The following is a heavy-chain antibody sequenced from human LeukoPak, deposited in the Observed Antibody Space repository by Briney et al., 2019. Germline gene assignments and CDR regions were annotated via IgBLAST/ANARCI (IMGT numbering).Heavy chain of an antibody. J-gene: IGHJ4*02. CDR3: ARSGSYRLDY. D-gene: IGHD1-26*01. Sequence: GGSLRLSCAASGFAFSNFNMNWVRQAPGKGLEWVSYISGTGTTTYYADSVKGRFTISRDIAQNSLYLQMNGLRAEDKAVYYCARSGSYRLDYWGQGTLVTVSS. CDR2: ISGTGTTT. CDR1: GFAFSNFN. V-gene: IGHV3-48*01.